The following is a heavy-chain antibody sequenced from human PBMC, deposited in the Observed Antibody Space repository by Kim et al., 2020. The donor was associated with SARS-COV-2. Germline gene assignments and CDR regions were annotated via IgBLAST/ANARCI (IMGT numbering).Heavy chain of an antibody. J-gene: IGHJ4*02. CDR1: GGSISSSSYY. V-gene: IGHV4-39*01. Sequence: SETLSLTCTVSGGSISSSSYYWGWIRQPPGKGLEWIGSICYSGSTYYNPSLKSRVTISVDTSKNQFSLKLSSVTAADTAVYYCARLTVVTLYFDYWGQGT. CDR2: ICYSGST. D-gene: IGHD2-21*02. CDR3: ARLTVVTLYFDY.